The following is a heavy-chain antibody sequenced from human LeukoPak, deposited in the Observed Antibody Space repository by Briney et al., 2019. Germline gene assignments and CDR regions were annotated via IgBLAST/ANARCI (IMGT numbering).Heavy chain of an antibody. CDR1: GGSISSSSYY. CDR3: ARLPYYDILAGYYGFDY. D-gene: IGHD3-9*01. J-gene: IGHJ4*02. CDR2: IYCSGST. V-gene: IGHV4-39*01. Sequence: SETLSLTCTVSGGSISSSSYYWGWIRQPPGKGLEWIGSIYCSGSTYYNPSLKSRVTISVDTSKNQFSLKLSSVTAADTAVYYCARLPYYDILAGYYGFDYWGQGTLVTVSS.